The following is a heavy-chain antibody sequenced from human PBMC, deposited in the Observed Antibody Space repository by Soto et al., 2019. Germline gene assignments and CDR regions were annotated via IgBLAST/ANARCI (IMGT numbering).Heavy chain of an antibody. Sequence: QVQLVESGGGVVQPGTSLRLSCVGSGFTFRSFVIHWVRQAQGRGLEWVALTSYDGTNKYFGDSVKGRFTISRDNSRNTVDLQMDSLRLEDTALYYCARWGTTGGLDVWGQGTLVSVSS. V-gene: IGHV3-30*19. CDR3: ARWGTTGGLDV. J-gene: IGHJ4*02. D-gene: IGHD3-16*01. CDR2: TSYDGTNK. CDR1: GFTFRSFV.